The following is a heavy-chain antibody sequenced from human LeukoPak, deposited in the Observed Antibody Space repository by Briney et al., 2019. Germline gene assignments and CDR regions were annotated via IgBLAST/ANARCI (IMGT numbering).Heavy chain of an antibody. CDR2: IDSSSSTI. V-gene: IGHV3-48*01. Sequence: PGGSLRLSCAVSGFTFSSYSMNWVRQAPGKGLEWVSYIDSSSSTIYYADSVKGRFTISRDNAKNTLYLQMNSLRVEDTAVYYCAKSGERRRPYYFDYWGQGILVTVSS. J-gene: IGHJ4*02. CDR3: AKSGERRRPYYFDY. D-gene: IGHD3-10*01. CDR1: GFTFSSYS.